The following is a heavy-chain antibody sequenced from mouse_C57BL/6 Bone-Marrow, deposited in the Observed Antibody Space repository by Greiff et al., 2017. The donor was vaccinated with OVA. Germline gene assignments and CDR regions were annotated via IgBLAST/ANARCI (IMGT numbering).Heavy chain of an antibody. V-gene: IGHV1-76*01. J-gene: IGHJ1*03. Sequence: LVESGAELVRPGASVKLSCKASGYTFTDYYINWVKQRPGQGLEWIARIYPGSGNTYYNEKFKGKATLTAEKSSSTAYMQLSSLTSEDSAVYFCARYYAPGFDVWGTGTTVTVSS. CDR3: ARYYAPGFDV. CDR2: IYPGSGNT. CDR1: GYTFTDYY. D-gene: IGHD1-1*01.